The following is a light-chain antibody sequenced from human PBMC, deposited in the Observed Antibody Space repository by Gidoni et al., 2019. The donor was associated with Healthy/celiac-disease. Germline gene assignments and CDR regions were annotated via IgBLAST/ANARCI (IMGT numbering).Light chain of an antibody. CDR2: DVS. J-gene: IGLJ3*02. Sequence: ALPQPPSASSSPGQSVTSSCTGTSSDVGGYNYVSWYQQHPGKAPKLMIYDVSKRPSGVPDRFSGSKSGNTASLTISGLQAEDEADYYCCSYAGSYTWVFGGGTKLTVL. V-gene: IGLV2-11*01. CDR1: SSDVGGYNY. CDR3: CSYAGSYTWV.